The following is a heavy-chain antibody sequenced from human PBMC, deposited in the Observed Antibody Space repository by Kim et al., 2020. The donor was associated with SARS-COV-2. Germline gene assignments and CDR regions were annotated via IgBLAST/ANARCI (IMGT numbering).Heavy chain of an antibody. CDR2: ISYDGSKK. Sequence: GGSLRLSCAASGFTFSSHGMHWVRQAPGKGLEWVAVISYDGSKKNYVDSVKGRFTISRYNYKDTLDLQMNSLGAEDTAVYYCAKGFYGDYEKEYYYAMDVWGQGTTVTVSS. J-gene: IGHJ6*01. D-gene: IGHD4-17*01. V-gene: IGHV3-30*18. CDR3: AKGFYGDYEKEYYYAMDV. CDR1: GFTFSSHG.